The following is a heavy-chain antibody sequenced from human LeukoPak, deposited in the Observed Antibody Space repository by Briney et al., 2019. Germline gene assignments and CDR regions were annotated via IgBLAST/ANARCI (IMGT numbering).Heavy chain of an antibody. Sequence: SETLSLTCTVSVGSISTFYWHWIRQTPGKGVEWIGYIHYSGTTNYNPSLKSRVTILVVTSKNQFSLRLSAVSAADTAVYYCARERAAPGSYYYYGMDVWGQGTTVTVSS. CDR2: IHYSGTT. CDR3: ARERAAPGSYYYYGMDV. J-gene: IGHJ6*02. D-gene: IGHD3-10*01. CDR1: VGSISTFY. V-gene: IGHV4-59*01.